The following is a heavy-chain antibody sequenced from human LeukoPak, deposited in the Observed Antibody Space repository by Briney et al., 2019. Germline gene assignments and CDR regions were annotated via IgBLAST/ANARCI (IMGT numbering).Heavy chain of an antibody. CDR2: IKRDGSEK. V-gene: IGHV3-7*03. Sequence: GGSLRLSCAASGFTVSSNYMSWVRQAPGKGLEWVANIKRDGSEKYYVDSVKGRFTISRDNAKNSLDLQMNSLRVEDTAVYYCARLGPASSGWPESFDYWGQGTLVTVSS. CDR1: GFTVSSNY. CDR3: ARLGPASSGWPESFDY. J-gene: IGHJ4*02. D-gene: IGHD6-19*01.